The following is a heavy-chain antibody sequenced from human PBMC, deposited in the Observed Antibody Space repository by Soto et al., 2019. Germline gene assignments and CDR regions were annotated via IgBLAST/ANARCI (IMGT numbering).Heavy chain of an antibody. CDR3: VKAVGREGNTPVGY. J-gene: IGHJ4*02. Sequence: QVQLVESGGGVVQPGRSLRLSCAASGFTFSSYGMHWVRQAPGKGLEWVAIVSYDGSNKYYADSVKGRITISRDNSKNTLYLQRDSLGAEDTAVYYCVKAVGREGNTPVGYWGQGTLVTVSS. D-gene: IGHD1-26*01. CDR2: VSYDGSNK. CDR1: GFTFSSYG. V-gene: IGHV3-30*18.